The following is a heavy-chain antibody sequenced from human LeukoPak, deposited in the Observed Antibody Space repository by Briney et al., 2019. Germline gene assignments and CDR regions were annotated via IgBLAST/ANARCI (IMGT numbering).Heavy chain of an antibody. CDR1: GLTFSGSA. CDR2: ISGSGNST. J-gene: IGHJ4*02. Sequence: PGGSLRLSCAASGLTFSGSAMSWVRQAPGKGLEWVSLISGSGNSTYYADSVKGWFTISRDNSKNTLYLQMNSLRAEDTAVYYCAKVLVLVSANRYYFGYWGQGTLVTVSS. D-gene: IGHD2-15*01. V-gene: IGHV3-23*01. CDR3: AKVLVLVSANRYYFGY.